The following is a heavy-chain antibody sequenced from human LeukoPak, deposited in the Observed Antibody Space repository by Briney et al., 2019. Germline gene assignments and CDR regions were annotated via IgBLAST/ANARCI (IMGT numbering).Heavy chain of an antibody. D-gene: IGHD4-17*01. V-gene: IGHV3-20*04. Sequence: GGPLRLSCAASGFTFDDYGMSWVRQAPGKGLVWVSGINWNGGSTGYADSVKGRFTISRDNAKNSLYLQMNSLRAEDTALYYCARDLTTVGYFDYWGQGTLVTVSS. CDR3: ARDLTTVGYFDY. CDR1: GFTFDDYG. J-gene: IGHJ4*02. CDR2: INWNGGST.